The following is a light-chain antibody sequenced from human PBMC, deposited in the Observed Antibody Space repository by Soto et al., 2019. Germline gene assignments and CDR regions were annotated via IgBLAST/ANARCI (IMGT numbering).Light chain of an antibody. J-gene: IGLJ2*01. CDR1: SRDVGGYNY. CDR2: EVS. V-gene: IGLV2-8*01. Sequence: QSVLTQPPSASGSPGQSVTISCTGTSRDVGGYNYVSWYQQHPGKAPKLMIYEVSKRPSGVPDRFSGSKSGNTASLTVSGLQAEDEADYYCSSYGGANPVVFGGGTKVTVL. CDR3: SSYGGANPVV.